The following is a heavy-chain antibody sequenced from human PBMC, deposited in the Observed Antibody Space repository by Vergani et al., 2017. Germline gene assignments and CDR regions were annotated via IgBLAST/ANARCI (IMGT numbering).Heavy chain of an antibody. Sequence: EVQLVESGGGLVQPGGSLRLSCAASGFTFSSYNMNWVRQAPGKGLEWVSYISSSSSTIYYADSVKGRFTISRDNAKNALYLQMNSLRAEDTAVYYCAPRTPTVRGGWGQGTLVTDSS. J-gene: IGHJ4*02. CDR3: APRTPTVRGG. V-gene: IGHV3-48*01. D-gene: IGHD3-10*01. CDR2: ISSSSSTI. CDR1: GFTFSSYN.